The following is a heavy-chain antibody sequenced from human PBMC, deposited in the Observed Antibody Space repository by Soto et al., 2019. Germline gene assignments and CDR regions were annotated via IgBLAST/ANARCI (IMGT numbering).Heavy chain of an antibody. CDR1: GFTFITYA. J-gene: IGHJ2*01. V-gene: IGHV3-23*01. D-gene: IGHD4-4*01. Sequence: EVQVLESGGDLVQPGGSLRLSCAASGFTFITYAMNWVRQAPGKGLEWVSSISGASGTTYYADSVKGRFTISRDTSKNSLYLQMDSPRADGTAIYYCPNAYSYYPFWHFDAWGRGILVTVSS. CDR3: PNAYSYYPFWHFDA. CDR2: ISGASGTT.